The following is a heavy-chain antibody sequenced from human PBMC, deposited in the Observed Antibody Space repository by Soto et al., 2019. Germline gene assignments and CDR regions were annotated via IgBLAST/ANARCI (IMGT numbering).Heavy chain of an antibody. D-gene: IGHD6-19*01. CDR3: AKTPSGWDDS. V-gene: IGHV4-39*01. CDR2: VFYTGSA. J-gene: IGHJ5*01. Sequence: QLHLQESGPRLVKPSETLSLTCTVSGGSIRGSDDYWAWIRQSPGKGLEYLGSVFYTGSAYYNPSLRRRVTIVADTSTNRFFLNLKSGTATDTAGYYCAKTPSGWDDSWGQGTLVTVSS. CDR1: GGSIRGSDDY.